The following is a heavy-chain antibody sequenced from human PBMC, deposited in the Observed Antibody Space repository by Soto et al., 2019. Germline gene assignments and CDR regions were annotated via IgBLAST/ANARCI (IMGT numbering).Heavy chain of an antibody. J-gene: IGHJ6*02. CDR3: ARDGGRQGATVYYYYGMDV. CDR1: GFTFSSYA. CDR2: ISDDGSNK. Sequence: QVQLVESGGGVVQPGRSLRLSCAASGFTFSSYAMHWVRQAPGKGLEWVAVISDDGSNKYYADSVKGRFTISRDNSKNTLYLQMNSLRAEDTAVYYCARDGGRQGATVYYYYGMDVWGQGTTVTVSS. V-gene: IGHV3-30-3*01. D-gene: IGHD1-26*01.